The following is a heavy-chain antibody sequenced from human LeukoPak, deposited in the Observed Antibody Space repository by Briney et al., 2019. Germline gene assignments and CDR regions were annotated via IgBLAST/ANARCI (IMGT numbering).Heavy chain of an antibody. CDR3: ARGDGLAGRGHHFDY. Sequence: GGSLRLSCAAPGFTFSSYSMIWVRQAPGKGLEWVAVISYDGSNKYYADSVKGRFTIPRDNSKNTLYLQMNSLRAEDTAVYYCARGDGLAGRGHHFDYWGQGTLVTVSS. V-gene: IGHV3-30*03. CDR1: GFTFSSYS. D-gene: IGHD3/OR15-3a*01. J-gene: IGHJ4*02. CDR2: ISYDGSNK.